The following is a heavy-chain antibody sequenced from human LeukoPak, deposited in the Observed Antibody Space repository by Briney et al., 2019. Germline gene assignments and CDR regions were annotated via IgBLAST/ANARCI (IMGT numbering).Heavy chain of an antibody. CDR2: ISYDGSNK. J-gene: IGHJ4*02. CDR3: AKEDGDYAHLYYFDY. Sequence: PGGSLRLSCTASGFTFSRYGMHWARHARDEALEGGAVISYDGSNKYYADSVKGRFTISRDNSKNTLYLQMNSLRAEDTAVYYCAKEDGDYAHLYYFDYWGQGTLVTVSS. V-gene: IGHV3-30*18. CDR1: GFTFSRYG. D-gene: IGHD4-17*01.